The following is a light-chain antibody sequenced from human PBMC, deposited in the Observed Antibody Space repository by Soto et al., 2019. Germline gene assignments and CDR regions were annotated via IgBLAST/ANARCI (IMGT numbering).Light chain of an antibody. CDR2: DVS. J-gene: IGLJ2*01. V-gene: IGLV2-8*01. CDR3: SSYAGGNVVV. Sequence: QSVLTQPPSASGSPGQSVTISCTGTSSDVGGYNYVGWYQQYPGKAPKLMIYDVSKRPSGVADRFSGSKLGNTASLTVSGLQAEDEADYYCSSYAGGNVVVFGGGTKLTVL. CDR1: SSDVGGYNY.